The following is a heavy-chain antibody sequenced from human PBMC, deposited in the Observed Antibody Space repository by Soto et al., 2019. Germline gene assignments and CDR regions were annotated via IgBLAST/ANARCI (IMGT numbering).Heavy chain of an antibody. J-gene: IGHJ6*02. CDR3: ARPRYCSSTSCLNLPLDYYYGMDV. CDR1: GGSISSSSYY. D-gene: IGHD2-2*01. Sequence: SETLSLTCTVSGGSISSSSYYWGWIRQPPGKGLEWIGSIYYSGSTYYNPSLKSRVTISVDTSKNQFSLKLSSVTAADTAVYYCARPRYCSSTSCLNLPLDYYYGMDVWGQGTTVTVSS. CDR2: IYYSGST. V-gene: IGHV4-39*01.